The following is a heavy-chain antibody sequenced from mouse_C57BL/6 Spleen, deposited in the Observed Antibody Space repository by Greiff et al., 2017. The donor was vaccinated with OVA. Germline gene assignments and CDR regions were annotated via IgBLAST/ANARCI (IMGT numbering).Heavy chain of an antibody. CDR3: ARRADWDEGYYFDY. V-gene: IGHV5-6*02. J-gene: IGHJ2*01. CDR1: GFTFSSYS. D-gene: IGHD4-1*01. CDR2: ISSGGSYT. Sequence: EVKLMESGGDLVKPGGSLKLSCAASGFTFSSYSMSWVRQTPDKRLEWVATISSGGSYTYYPDSVKGRFTISRDNAKNTLYLQMSSLKSEDTAMYYCARRADWDEGYYFDYWGQGTTLTVSS.